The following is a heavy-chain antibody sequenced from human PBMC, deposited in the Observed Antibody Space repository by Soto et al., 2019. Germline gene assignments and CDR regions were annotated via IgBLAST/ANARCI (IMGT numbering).Heavy chain of an antibody. V-gene: IGHV5-10-1*01. CDR2: IDPSDSYT. D-gene: IGHD2-2*01. Sequence: GESLKISCKGSGYSFTSYWISWVRQMPGKGLEWMGRIDPSDSYTNYSPSFQGHVTISADKSISTAYLQWSSLKASDPAMYYCARHLTADIVVVPAATYGMDVWGQGTTVTVSS. J-gene: IGHJ6*02. CDR3: ARHLTADIVVVPAATYGMDV. CDR1: GYSFTSYW.